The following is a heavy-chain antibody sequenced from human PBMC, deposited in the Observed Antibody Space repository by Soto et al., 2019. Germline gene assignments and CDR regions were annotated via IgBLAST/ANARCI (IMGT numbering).Heavy chain of an antibody. J-gene: IGHJ4*02. Sequence: QVQLVQSGAEVKKPGSSVKVSCKASGGTFNTYTINWVRQAPGQGLEWMGRIIPILGTANYAQKFQGRVTITADKSTTTAYMELSSLRSDDTAVYYCARGLGSCWQRIDYWGQGALVTVSS. D-gene: IGHD6-19*01. CDR2: IIPILGTA. CDR1: GGTFNTYT. CDR3: ARGLGSCWQRIDY. V-gene: IGHV1-69*08.